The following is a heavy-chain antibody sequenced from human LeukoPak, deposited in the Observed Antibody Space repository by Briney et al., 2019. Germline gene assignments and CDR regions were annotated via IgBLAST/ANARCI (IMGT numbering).Heavy chain of an antibody. CDR3: AKVSGGYCTDGVCYTDY. J-gene: IGHJ4*02. Sequence: GGSLRLSCAASGFTFSSYGMHWVRQAPGKGLEWVAFIRYDGSNIYYADSVKGRFTISRDNSKNTLYLQMNSLRAEDTAVYYCAKVSGGYCTDGVCYTDYWGQGTLVTVSS. V-gene: IGHV3-30*02. CDR1: GFTFSSYG. CDR2: IRYDGSNI. D-gene: IGHD2-8*01.